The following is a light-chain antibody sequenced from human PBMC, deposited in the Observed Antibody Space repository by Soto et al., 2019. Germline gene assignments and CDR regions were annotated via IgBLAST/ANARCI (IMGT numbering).Light chain of an antibody. V-gene: IGKV1-39*01. Sequence: IQMTQSPSSLSASVGDRVTITCRASQSISRYLNWYQQKPGKAPNLLIYAASSLQSGVPSRFSGSGSGTDFALTINSLQPEDFATIYCQQTYSTPWTFGQGTKVDIK. J-gene: IGKJ1*01. CDR3: QQTYSTPWT. CDR2: AAS. CDR1: QSISRY.